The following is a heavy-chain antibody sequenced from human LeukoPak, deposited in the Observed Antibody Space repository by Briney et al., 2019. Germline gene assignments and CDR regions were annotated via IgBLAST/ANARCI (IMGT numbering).Heavy chain of an antibody. Sequence: GGSLRLSCAASGFTFSSYAMNWVRQAPGKGLEWVSSISSSSSYIYYADSVKGRFTISRDNAKNSLYLQMNSLRAEDTAVYYCASSSSSWLPFDYWGQGTLVTVSS. D-gene: IGHD6-13*01. CDR1: GFTFSSYA. J-gene: IGHJ4*02. CDR2: ISSSSSYI. CDR3: ASSSSSWLPFDY. V-gene: IGHV3-21*01.